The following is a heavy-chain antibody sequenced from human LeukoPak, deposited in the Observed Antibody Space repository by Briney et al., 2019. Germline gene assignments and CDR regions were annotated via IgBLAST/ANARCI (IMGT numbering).Heavy chain of an antibody. CDR1: GYSFTAYY. D-gene: IGHD1-26*01. Sequence: GASVKVSCKASGYSFTAYYIHWVRQAPGQGLEWLGRINPHSGGTNYPQRFQGRVTMTRDTSISTASMEMSRLTSDDTAVYYCFMVGATTDRDYYMDAWGQGTTVTVSS. J-gene: IGHJ6*03. CDR3: FMVGATTDRDYYMDA. CDR2: INPHSGGT. V-gene: IGHV1-2*06.